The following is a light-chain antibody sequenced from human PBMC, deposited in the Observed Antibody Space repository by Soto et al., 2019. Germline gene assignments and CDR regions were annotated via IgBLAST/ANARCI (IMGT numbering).Light chain of an antibody. V-gene: IGKV1-39*01. CDR3: QQPSTTPRT. CDR1: QSISTY. Sequence: DIQMTQSPSSLSASVGDRVTITCRASQSISTYLNWYQQKPGKAPKLLIYAASTLQSGVPSRFSGSGSGTDFRLTITSLQPEDIATYYCQQPSTTPRTFGQGTNVDFK. CDR2: AAS. J-gene: IGKJ1*01.